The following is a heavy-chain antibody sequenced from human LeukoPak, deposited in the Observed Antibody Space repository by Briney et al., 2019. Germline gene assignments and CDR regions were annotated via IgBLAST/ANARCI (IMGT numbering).Heavy chain of an antibody. V-gene: IGHV3-33*08. J-gene: IGHJ2*01. D-gene: IGHD3-16*01. Sequence: GRSLRLSCAATGFTFSRHGMHWVRQAPGKGLEWVAVIGDTGRAKYYADSVEGRFTASRDNFKNTLYLEMNSLRYDDTALYYCAREAAWGNWYFDHWGRGTLVTVSS. CDR3: AREAAWGNWYFDH. CDR2: IGDTGRAK. CDR1: GFTFSRHG.